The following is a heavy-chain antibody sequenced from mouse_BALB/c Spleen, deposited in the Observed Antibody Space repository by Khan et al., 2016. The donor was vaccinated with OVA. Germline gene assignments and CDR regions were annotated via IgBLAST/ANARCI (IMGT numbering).Heavy chain of an antibody. Sequence: EVELVESGGGLVKPGGSLKLPCAASGFTFNNYAMSWVRQTPEKRLEWVATVSSGGSYTYYPDSAKGRFTIFRDNAKNTLYLQMSSLRSEDTAMYYCVRPGGIYDGPFDYWGQGTTLTVSS. CDR2: VSSGGSYT. D-gene: IGHD2-3*01. J-gene: IGHJ2*01. CDR3: VRPGGIYDGPFDY. V-gene: IGHV5-9-3*01. CDR1: GFTFNNYA.